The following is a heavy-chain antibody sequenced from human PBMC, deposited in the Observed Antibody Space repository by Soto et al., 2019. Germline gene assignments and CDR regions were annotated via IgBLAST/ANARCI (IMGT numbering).Heavy chain of an antibody. V-gene: IGHV1-69*12. CDR3: ARDKDRPQLGGNYYYILDV. CDR1: GGTFRTSA. CDR2: IMPVFRRP. D-gene: IGHD3-3*02. J-gene: IGHJ6*02. Sequence: QVQLVQSGAEVKKPGSSVKVSCKASGGTFRTSAISWVRQAPGQGLEWVGGIMPVFRRPKYAQNFQGRVTISEDESTSTAYMELSSLGSDDTAVYYCARDKDRPQLGGNYYYILDVWGQGTAVTVSS.